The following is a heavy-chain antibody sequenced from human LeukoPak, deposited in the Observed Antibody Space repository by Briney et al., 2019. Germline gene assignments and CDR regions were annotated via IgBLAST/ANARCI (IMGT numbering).Heavy chain of an antibody. CDR1: GGSFSGYY. J-gene: IGHJ4*02. CDR3: ARAETYYYGSGSFYFDY. CDR2: INHSGST. D-gene: IGHD3-10*01. Sequence: SETLPLTCAVYGGSFSGYYWSWIRQPPGKGLEWIGEINHSGSTNYNPSLKGRVTISVDTSKNQFSLKLSSVTAADTAVYYCARAETYYYGSGSFYFDYWGQGTLVTVSS. V-gene: IGHV4-34*01.